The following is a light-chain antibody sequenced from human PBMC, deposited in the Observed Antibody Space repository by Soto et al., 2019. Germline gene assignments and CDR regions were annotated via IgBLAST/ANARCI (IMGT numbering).Light chain of an antibody. V-gene: IGKV1-5*01. CDR3: QQYNSYSWT. J-gene: IGKJ1*01. Sequence: DIQVTQSPSTLSAFVGDRVTITCRASQSISLWLAWYQQKPGKAPRLLIYDVSTLESGVPSRFSGSGSGTEFSLTIKSLEPDDFATYYCQQYNSYSWTFGQGTKVDIK. CDR1: QSISLW. CDR2: DVS.